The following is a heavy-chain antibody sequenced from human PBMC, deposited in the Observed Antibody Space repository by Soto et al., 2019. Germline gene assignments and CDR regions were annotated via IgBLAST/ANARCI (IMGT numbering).Heavy chain of an antibody. V-gene: IGHV3-11*06. D-gene: IGHD2-21*02. CDR3: AIDGAYCGGDCYSYYYYYMDV. J-gene: IGHJ6*03. CDR2: ISSSSSYT. CDR1: GFTFSDYY. Sequence: GGSLRLSCAASGFTFSDYYMSWIRQAPGKGLEWVSYISSSSSYTNYADSVKGRFTISTDNAKNSLYLQMNSLRAEDTAVYSCAIDGAYCGGDCYSYYYYYMDVWGKGTTVTVSS.